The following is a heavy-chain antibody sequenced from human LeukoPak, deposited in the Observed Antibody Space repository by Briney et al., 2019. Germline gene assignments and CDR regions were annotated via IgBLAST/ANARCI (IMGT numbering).Heavy chain of an antibody. V-gene: IGHV3-23*01. CDR2: ISDSGGRT. D-gene: IGHD5-12*01. Sequence: GGSLRLSCAASRFTFSSFGMSWVRQAPGKGLEGVSAISDSGGRTYYADSVKGRFTISRDNSKNTLFLRMNSLRAEDTAVYYCAKEISSGYNDAFDIWGQGTMVTVSS. CDR3: AKEISSGYNDAFDI. J-gene: IGHJ3*02. CDR1: RFTFSSFG.